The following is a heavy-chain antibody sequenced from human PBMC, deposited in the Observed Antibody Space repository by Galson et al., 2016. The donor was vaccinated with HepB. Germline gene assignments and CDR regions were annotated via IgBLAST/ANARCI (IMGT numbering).Heavy chain of an antibody. CDR3: ARGMSKTWLFDS. J-gene: IGHJ4*02. CDR2: VFFSDIT. V-gene: IGHV4-59*12. D-gene: IGHD5-12*01. Sequence: SETLSLTCTVSDDSIGTYYWNWTRQSPGKGLEWIGYVFFSDITAYNPSLNSRVTLSLDTSKNQISLELRSVTTADTATYYCARGMSKTWLFDSWGRGTLVTVSS. CDR1: DDSIGTYY.